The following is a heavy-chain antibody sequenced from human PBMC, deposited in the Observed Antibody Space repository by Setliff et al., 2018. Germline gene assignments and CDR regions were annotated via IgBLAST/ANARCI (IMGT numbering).Heavy chain of an antibody. CDR2: INTRTGEP. Sequence: ASVKVSCKASGYTFTGYYIHWVRQAPGQGLEYMGYINTRTGEPMYAQGFTGRFVFSLDPSVSTAYLQISSLKADDTAIYYCARASRFGTTMWRGDYYMDVWGKGTTVTVSS. CDR3: ARASRFGTTMWRGDYYMDV. CDR1: GYTFTGYY. D-gene: IGHD3-10*01. J-gene: IGHJ6*03. V-gene: IGHV7-4-1*02.